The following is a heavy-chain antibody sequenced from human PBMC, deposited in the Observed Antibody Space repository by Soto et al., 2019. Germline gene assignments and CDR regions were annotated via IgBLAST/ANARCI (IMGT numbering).Heavy chain of an antibody. Sequence: QVQLVESGGGVVQPGRSLRLSCAASGFTFSSYGMHWVRQAPGKGLEWVAVISYDGSNKYYADSVQGRFTISRDNSKKSLYLQMNSLRAEDTAVYYCAKDVVVGATTGLGDYYYYYGMDVWGQGTTVTVSS. CDR2: ISYDGSNK. D-gene: IGHD1-26*01. V-gene: IGHV3-30*18. J-gene: IGHJ6*02. CDR3: AKDVVVGATTGLGDYYYYYGMDV. CDR1: GFTFSSYG.